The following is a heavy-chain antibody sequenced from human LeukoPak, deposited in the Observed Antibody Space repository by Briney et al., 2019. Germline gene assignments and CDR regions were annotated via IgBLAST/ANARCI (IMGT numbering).Heavy chain of an antibody. CDR3: ARKENILTGYYDH. D-gene: IGHD3-9*01. Sequence: GRSLRLSCAASGFPFSSYVMHWLRQAPGKGLEWVAFIWFDGGKIYYADSVKGRFTISRDNSKNTLYLQMNSLRAEDTAVYYCARKENILTGYYDHWGQGTLVTVSS. CDR2: IWFDGGKI. CDR1: GFPFSSYV. V-gene: IGHV3-33*01. J-gene: IGHJ5*02.